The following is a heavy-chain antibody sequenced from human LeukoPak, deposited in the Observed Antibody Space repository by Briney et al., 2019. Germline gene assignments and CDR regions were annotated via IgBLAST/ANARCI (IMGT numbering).Heavy chain of an antibody. CDR2: IYYSGST. Sequence: SETLSLTCTVSGGSISSYYWSWIRQPPGKGLEWIGYIYYSGSTNYNPSLKSRVTISVDTSKNQFPLKLSSVTAADTAVYYCARLRNWFDPWGQGTLVTVSS. V-gene: IGHV4-59*08. D-gene: IGHD3-3*01. J-gene: IGHJ5*02. CDR1: GGSISSYY. CDR3: ARLRNWFDP.